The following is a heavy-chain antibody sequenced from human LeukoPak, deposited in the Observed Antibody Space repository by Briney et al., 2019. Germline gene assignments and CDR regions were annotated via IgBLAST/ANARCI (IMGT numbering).Heavy chain of an antibody. V-gene: IGHV1-69*13. J-gene: IGHJ3*02. CDR3: ARGPIGDILTGYLAFDI. Sequence: ASVKVSCKASGGTFSSYAISWVRQAPGQGLEWMGGIIPVFGTANYAQKFQGRVTITADESTSTAYMELSSLRSEDTAVYYCARGPIGDILTGYLAFDIWGQGTMVTVSS. CDR2: IIPVFGTA. CDR1: GGTFSSYA. D-gene: IGHD3-9*01.